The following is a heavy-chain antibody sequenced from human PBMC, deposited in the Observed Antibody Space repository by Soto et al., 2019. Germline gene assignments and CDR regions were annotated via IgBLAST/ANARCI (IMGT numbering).Heavy chain of an antibody. Sequence: QVKLVQSGAEVKKPGASVKVSCKASGYTFTGYYMHWVRQAPGQGLEWMGWINPNSGGTNYAQKFQGRVTMTRDTSISTAYMELRRLRSDDTAVYYCASIFVWELLQSGWFDPWGQGTLVTVSS. J-gene: IGHJ5*02. CDR2: INPNSGGT. D-gene: IGHD1-26*01. CDR1: GYTFTGYY. V-gene: IGHV1-2*02. CDR3: ASIFVWELLQSGWFDP.